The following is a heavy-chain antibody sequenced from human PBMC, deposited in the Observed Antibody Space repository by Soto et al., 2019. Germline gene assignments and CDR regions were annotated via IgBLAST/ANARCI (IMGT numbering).Heavy chain of an antibody. Sequence: RSCPASGFTLSYYTVHLGRRAPWKGLEWVSSISGIRDYIRYADSVKGRFTISRDNAKTSLYLQMNSLTAEDTAVYYCAREGIHNYTEYYFDYWGQGTLVTVSS. CDR2: ISGIRDYI. J-gene: IGHJ4*02. CDR1: GFTLSYYT. CDR3: AREGIHNYTEYYFDY. D-gene: IGHD3-10*01. V-gene: IGHV3-21*06.